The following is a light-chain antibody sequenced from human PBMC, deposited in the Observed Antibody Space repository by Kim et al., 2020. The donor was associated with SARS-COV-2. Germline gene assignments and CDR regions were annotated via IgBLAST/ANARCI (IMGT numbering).Light chain of an antibody. CDR1: SERRNYA. J-gene: IGLJ3*02. CDR3: QTWGHGIRV. V-gene: IGLV4-69*01. CDR2: VNSDGSH. Sequence: SLKRTCALGSERRNYAVAWHQQRAEKGARYLMKVNSDGSHNKGDGIPDRFSGSASGAERYLAISSLQSEDEADYFCQTWGHGIRVFGGGTQLSVL.